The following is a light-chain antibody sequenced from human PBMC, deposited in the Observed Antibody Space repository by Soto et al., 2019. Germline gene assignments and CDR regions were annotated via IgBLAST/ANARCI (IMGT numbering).Light chain of an antibody. CDR2: GAS. Sequence: EIVMTQSPATLSVSVGERATLSCRPSQTVSSKLAWYQQKPGQAPRLLIYGASTRATGIPARFTGSGSGTEFTLTISSLQSEDFAVYYCQQYNDWPPQLTFGGGTKVEFK. V-gene: IGKV3-15*01. CDR3: QQYNDWPPQLT. CDR1: QTVSSK. J-gene: IGKJ4*01.